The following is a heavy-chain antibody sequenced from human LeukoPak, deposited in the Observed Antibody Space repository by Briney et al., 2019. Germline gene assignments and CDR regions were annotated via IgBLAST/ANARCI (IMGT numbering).Heavy chain of an antibody. V-gene: IGHV3-48*03. J-gene: IGHJ4*02. CDR1: GFTFSSYE. CDR2: ISGSGRTM. CDR3: ARGGLYGYDVFDY. Sequence: HSGGSLRLSCAASGFTFSSYEMNWVRQAPGKGLEWVSYISGSGRTMSYADSVKGRFTISRDNAKNSLYLQMNSLRVEDTAVYHCARGGLYGYDVFDYWGQGTLVTVSS. D-gene: IGHD5-12*01.